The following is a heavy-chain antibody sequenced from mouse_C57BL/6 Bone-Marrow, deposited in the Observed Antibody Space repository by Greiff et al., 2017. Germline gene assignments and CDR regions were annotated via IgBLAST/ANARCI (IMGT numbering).Heavy chain of an antibody. V-gene: IGHV1-7*01. Sequence: QVQLQQSGAELAKPGASVTLSCKASGYTFTSYWMHWVKQRPGQGLEWIGYINPSSGYTKYNQKFKDKATLTADKSSSTAYMQLSSLTSEDSAVYYCAISYSNYFAWFADWGQGTLVTVSA. D-gene: IGHD2-5*01. J-gene: IGHJ3*01. CDR2: INPSSGYT. CDR1: GYTFTSYW. CDR3: AISYSNYFAWFAD.